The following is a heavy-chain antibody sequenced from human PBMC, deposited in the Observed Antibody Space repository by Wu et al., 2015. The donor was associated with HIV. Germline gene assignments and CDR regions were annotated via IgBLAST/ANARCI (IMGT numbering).Heavy chain of an antibody. CDR2: INPNSGGT. D-gene: IGHD3-16*01. J-gene: IGHJ3*02. CDR3: VRGARGMPKGAFDI. CDR1: GYTFTDYY. V-gene: IGHV1-2*02. Sequence: QVQLVQSGAELKKPGASVKVSCKTSGYTFTDYYMHWVRQAPGQGLEWMGWINPNSGGTNYAQKFQGRVTMTRDTSITTAYLELNSLTSDDTAVYYCVRGARGMPKGAFDIWGQGTLVIVSS.